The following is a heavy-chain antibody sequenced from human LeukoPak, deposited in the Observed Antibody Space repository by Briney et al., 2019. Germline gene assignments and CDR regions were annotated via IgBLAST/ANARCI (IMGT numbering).Heavy chain of an antibody. V-gene: IGHV5-51*01. CDR2: IYPGDSGT. CDR1: GYTFTNYW. Sequence: GESLKISCKGSGYTFTNYWVGWVRQMPGKGLEWMGIIYPGDSGTRYSRSFQGQVTISADKSISTAYLQWSSLKASDTAIYYCARQGFCSIDSCSPAAYWGQGTLVTVSP. D-gene: IGHD2-2*01. J-gene: IGHJ4*02. CDR3: ARQGFCSIDSCSPAAY.